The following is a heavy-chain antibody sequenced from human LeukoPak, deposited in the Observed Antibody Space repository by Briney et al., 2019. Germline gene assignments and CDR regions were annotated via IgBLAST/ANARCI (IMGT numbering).Heavy chain of an antibody. Sequence: SETLSLTCTVSGVSISSSSYYWGWIRQPPGKGLEWIVSIYYSGSTYYNPSLKSRVTISVDTSKNQFSLKLSSVTAADTAVYYCAGPFDYYDSSGYYAFDYWGQGTLVTVSS. J-gene: IGHJ4*02. D-gene: IGHD3-22*01. CDR1: GVSISSSSYY. V-gene: IGHV4-39*01. CDR2: IYYSGST. CDR3: AGPFDYYDSSGYYAFDY.